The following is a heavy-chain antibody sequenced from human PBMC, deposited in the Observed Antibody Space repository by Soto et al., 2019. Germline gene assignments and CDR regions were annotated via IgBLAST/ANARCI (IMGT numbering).Heavy chain of an antibody. D-gene: IGHD3-9*01. CDR1: GYTFTSHG. J-gene: IGHJ4*02. Sequence: ASVKVSCKASGYTFTSHGISWVRQAPGQGLEWMGWISAYNGNTNYAQKLQGRVTMTTDTSTSTAYMELRSLRSDDTAVYYCAMSSRLLRYFDWLFPGSLDYWGQGTLVTVSS. CDR3: AMSSRLLRYFDWLFPGSLDY. V-gene: IGHV1-18*01. CDR2: ISAYNGNT.